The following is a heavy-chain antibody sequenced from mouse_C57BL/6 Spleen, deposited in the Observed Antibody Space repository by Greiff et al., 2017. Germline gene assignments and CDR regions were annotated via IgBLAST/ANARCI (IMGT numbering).Heavy chain of an antibody. CDR1: GYTFTDYE. D-gene: IGHD1-1*01. V-gene: IGHV1-15*01. Sequence: QVQLQQSGAELVRPGASVTLSCKASGYTFTDYEMHWVKQTPVHGLAWIGAIDPETGGTAYNQKFKGKAILTADKSSSTAYMQLRSLTSEDSAVYYCTNYYGSSYNWFAYWGQGTLVTVSA. J-gene: IGHJ3*01. CDR2: IDPETGGT. CDR3: TNYYGSSYNWFAY.